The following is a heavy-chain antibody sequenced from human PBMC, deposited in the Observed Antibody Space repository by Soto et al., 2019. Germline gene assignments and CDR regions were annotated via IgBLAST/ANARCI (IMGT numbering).Heavy chain of an antibody. J-gene: IGHJ4*02. V-gene: IGHV4-39*01. CDR3: ARQREYSYEDDY. D-gene: IGHD5-18*01. CDR1: GGSISSSSYY. Sequence: QLQLQESGPGLVKPSETLSLTCTVSGGSISSSSYYWVWIRQPPGKGLEWIGSIYYSGSTYYNTSLKRRVTIPVDTSKNQFSLNLSSVTAADTAVYYCARQREYSYEDDYWGQGTLVTVSS. CDR2: IYYSGST.